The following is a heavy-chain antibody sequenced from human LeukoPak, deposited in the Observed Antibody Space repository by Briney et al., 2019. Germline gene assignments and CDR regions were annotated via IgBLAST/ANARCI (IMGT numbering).Heavy chain of an antibody. J-gene: IGHJ6*02. Sequence: ASVKVSCKASGYTFTGYYMHWVRQAPGQGLEWMGWINPNSGGTNYAQKFQGRVTMTRDTSISTAYMELSRLRSDDTAVYCCARILYDSSGYHGYYYGMDVWGQGTTVTVSS. CDR2: INPNSGGT. D-gene: IGHD3-22*01. CDR1: GYTFTGYY. CDR3: ARILYDSSGYHGYYYGMDV. V-gene: IGHV1-2*02.